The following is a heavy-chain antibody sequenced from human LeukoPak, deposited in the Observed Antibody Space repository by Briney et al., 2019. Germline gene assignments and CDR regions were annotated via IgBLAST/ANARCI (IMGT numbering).Heavy chain of an antibody. CDR3: ARDRRGYCSSTSCEGVDY. D-gene: IGHD2-2*01. CDR1: GFTFSSYG. J-gene: IGHJ4*02. V-gene: IGHV3-33*01. Sequence: GGSLRLSCAASGFTFSSYGMHWVRQAPGKGLEWVAVIWYDGSNKYYADSVKGRFTISRDNSKNTPYLQMNSLRAEDTAVYYCARDRRGYCSSTSCEGVDYWGQGTLVTVSS. CDR2: IWYDGSNK.